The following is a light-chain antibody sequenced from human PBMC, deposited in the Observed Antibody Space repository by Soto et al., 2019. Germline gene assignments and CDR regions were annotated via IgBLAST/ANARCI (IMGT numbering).Light chain of an antibody. CDR1: QSISDS. CDR3: QQYNGYWT. Sequence: DIQMTQSPSTLSASVGDRVTITCRASQSISDSLAWYQQKPGKAPKLLIYEASSLKSGVPSRFSGSRSGTEYTLTISSLQPDDFATYYCQQYNGYWTFGQGTMLEIK. V-gene: IGKV1-5*03. J-gene: IGKJ1*01. CDR2: EAS.